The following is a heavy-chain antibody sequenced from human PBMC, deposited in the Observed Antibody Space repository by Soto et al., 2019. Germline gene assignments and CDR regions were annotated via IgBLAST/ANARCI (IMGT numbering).Heavy chain of an antibody. V-gene: IGHV4-59*01. J-gene: IGHJ3*01. CDR1: GDSISSYF. CDR3: AKAVKYYDSTGYDAFAV. D-gene: IGHD3-22*01. CDR2: MFHSGRT. Sequence: PSETLSLTYTVSGDSISSYFWTWIRQPPGKALEGIGYMFHSGRTNYNPSLTSRVTMSADTSNNQFSLTLTSVTAADTAVYYCAKAVKYYDSTGYDAFAVWGQGIMVTVSS.